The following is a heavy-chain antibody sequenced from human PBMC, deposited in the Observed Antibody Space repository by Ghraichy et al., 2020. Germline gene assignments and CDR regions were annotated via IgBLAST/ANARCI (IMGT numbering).Heavy chain of an antibody. CDR1: GFIFSGSA. D-gene: IGHD6-19*01. Sequence: GGSLRLSCAASGFIFSGSAMHWVRQASGKGLEWVGRIRSKANSYATAYAASVKGRFTISRDDSKNTAYLQMNSLKTEDTAVYYCTRPVAVATNWFDPWGQGTLVTVSS. CDR2: IRSKANSYAT. J-gene: IGHJ5*02. V-gene: IGHV3-73*01. CDR3: TRPVAVATNWFDP.